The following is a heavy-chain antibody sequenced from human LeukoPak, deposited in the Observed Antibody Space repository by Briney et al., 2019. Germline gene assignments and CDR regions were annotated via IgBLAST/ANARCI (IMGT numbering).Heavy chain of an antibody. V-gene: IGHV3-23*01. CDR1: GFTFSTYA. CDR3: AKAPVGHCSGAFCYHFDS. CDR2: SGGDNPGT. J-gene: IGHJ4*02. Sequence: GGTLRLSCAASGFTFSTYARSWVRQTPGKGLERAAASGGDNPGTFHAKPVRVRFTIPRDNSKNTLHLQMSGLRAEDTARYYCAKAPVGHCSGAFCYHFDSWGQGTLVTVPS. D-gene: IGHD2-15*01.